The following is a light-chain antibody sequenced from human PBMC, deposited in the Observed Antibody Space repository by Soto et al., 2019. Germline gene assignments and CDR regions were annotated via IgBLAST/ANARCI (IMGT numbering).Light chain of an antibody. J-gene: IGKJ5*01. CDR1: QGVSRGY. Sequence: PGERATLSCRASQGVSRGYLAWYQQKAGQAPRLLMYRISARATGIPARFSGSGSGTEFTLTISSLEPEDFAVYYCPQRSSWPITFGQGTRLEIK. CDR2: RIS. CDR3: PQRSSWPIT. V-gene: IGKV3D-11*01.